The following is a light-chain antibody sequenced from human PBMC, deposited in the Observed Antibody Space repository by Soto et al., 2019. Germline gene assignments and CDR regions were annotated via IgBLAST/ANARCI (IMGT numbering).Light chain of an antibody. J-gene: IGKJ1*01. V-gene: IGKV1-39*01. CDR2: ATS. CDR1: QTVSSY. CDR3: QQSYSRVT. Sequence: DIQMTQSPSYLGPSVGDSVTITCRASQTVSSYLNWYQQKPGTVPKLLIYATSNLQSGVPSRFSGRGFGTDFTLTISSLQPEDFATYYCQQSYSRVTVGQGTKVDIK.